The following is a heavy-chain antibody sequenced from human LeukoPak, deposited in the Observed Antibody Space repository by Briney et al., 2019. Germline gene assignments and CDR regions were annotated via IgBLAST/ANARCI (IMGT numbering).Heavy chain of an antibody. V-gene: IGHV3-30*18. CDR3: AKDRSGSYGVGGFFDY. Sequence: PGGSLRLSCAASGFTFNSNVMHWVRQAPGKGLEWVAIISHDGSNKYYADSVKGRFTISRDNSKNTLDLQMNSLRAEDTAVYCAKDRSGSYGVGGFFDYWGQGNLVTVSS. D-gene: IGHD1-26*01. J-gene: IGHJ4*02. CDR1: GFTFNSNV. CDR2: ISHDGSNK.